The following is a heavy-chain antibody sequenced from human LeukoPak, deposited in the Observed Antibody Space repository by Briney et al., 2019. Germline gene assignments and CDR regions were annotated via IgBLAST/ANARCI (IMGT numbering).Heavy chain of an antibody. Sequence: GESLKISCKVSGYILTNNWIGWVRQVPGKGLEWMGLIYPGHSDTKYSPSFQGQVTISADKSISTAYLQWSSLKASDTAMYYCARLESWEPLDYWGQGTLVTVSS. D-gene: IGHD1-26*01. J-gene: IGHJ4*02. CDR3: ARLESWEPLDY. CDR2: IYPGHSDT. CDR1: GYILTNNW. V-gene: IGHV5-51*01.